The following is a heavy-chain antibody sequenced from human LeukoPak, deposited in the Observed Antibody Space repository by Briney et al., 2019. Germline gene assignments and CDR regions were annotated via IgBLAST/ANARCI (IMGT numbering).Heavy chain of an antibody. J-gene: IGHJ4*02. V-gene: IGHV3-21*01. CDR2: ITTSSSYI. D-gene: IGHD5-18*01. Sequence: MPGGSLRLSCAASGFTFSSYEMNWVRQAPGKGLEWVSSITTSSSYIYYADSVKGRFTISRDNAKNSLYLQMNSLRAEDTAVYYCARDLGGYSYGSHFDYWGQGTLVTVSS. CDR3: ARDLGGYSYGSHFDY. CDR1: GFTFSSYE.